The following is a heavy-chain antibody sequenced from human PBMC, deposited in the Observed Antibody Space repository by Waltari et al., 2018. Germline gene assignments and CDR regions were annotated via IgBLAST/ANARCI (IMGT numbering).Heavy chain of an antibody. Sequence: QVQLVQSGAEVKKPGASVKVSCKASGYTFPHYAMHWVRQAPGQRLEWMGWTNAGNADTKYSQNFQGRVSITRDTSASTAYMELSSLTSEDTALYYCAGQQWPGDRPYFDYWGQGTLVTVSS. D-gene: IGHD6-19*01. J-gene: IGHJ4*02. CDR3: AGQQWPGDRPYFDY. V-gene: IGHV1-3*01. CDR1: GYTFPHYA. CDR2: TNAGNADT.